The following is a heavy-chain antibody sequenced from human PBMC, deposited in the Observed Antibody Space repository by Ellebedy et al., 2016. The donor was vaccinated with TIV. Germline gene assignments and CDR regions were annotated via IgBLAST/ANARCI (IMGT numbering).Heavy chain of an antibody. D-gene: IGHD3-16*01. J-gene: IGHJ4*02. CDR1: GGISSSFA. CDR3: ASALLNYGNFES. Sequence: SVKVSXXASGGISSSFAISWVRQAPGQGLEWMGGLIPIFGTTDYAQKFKGRVALTVDKSTSTAYMELTGLRDEDTAVYYCASALLNYGNFESWGQGTLVSVSS. CDR2: LIPIFGTT. V-gene: IGHV1-69*06.